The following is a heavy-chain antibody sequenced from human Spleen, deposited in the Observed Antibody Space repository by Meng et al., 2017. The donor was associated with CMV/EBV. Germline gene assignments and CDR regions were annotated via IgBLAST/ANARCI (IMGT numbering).Heavy chain of an antibody. Sequence: KASGGTFSSYAISWVRQAPGQGLEWMGGIIPIVGTANYAQKFQGRVTITTDESTSTAYMELSSLRSEDTAVYYCARPKYGGNHFDYWGQGTLVTVSS. CDR3: ARPKYGGNHFDY. V-gene: IGHV1-69*05. D-gene: IGHD4/OR15-4a*01. CDR2: IIPIVGTA. CDR1: GGTFSSYA. J-gene: IGHJ4*02.